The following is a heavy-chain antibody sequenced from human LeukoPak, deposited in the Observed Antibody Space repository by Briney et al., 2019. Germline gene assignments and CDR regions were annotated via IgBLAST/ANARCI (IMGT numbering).Heavy chain of an antibody. CDR2: ISAYNGNT. V-gene: IGHV1-18*01. CDR3: ARVRVVRGYSYGYRGGFSDY. D-gene: IGHD5-18*01. J-gene: IGHJ4*02. CDR1: GYTFTIYG. Sequence: ASVKVSCKASGYTFTIYGISWVRQAPGQGLGWVGWISAYNGNTNYAQKLQGRVTMTTDTSTSTAYMELRSLRSDDTAVYYCARVRVVRGYSYGYRGGFSDYWGQGTLVTVSS.